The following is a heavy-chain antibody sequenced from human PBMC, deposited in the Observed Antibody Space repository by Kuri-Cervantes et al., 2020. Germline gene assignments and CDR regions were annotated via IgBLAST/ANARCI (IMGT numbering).Heavy chain of an antibody. CDR3: ARVKQLWSVIDAFDI. CDR1: GGSISSYY. J-gene: IGHJ3*02. Sequence: ESLKISCTVSGGSISSYYWSWIRQPAGKGLEWIGRIYTSGSTNYNPSLKSRVTMSVDTSKNQFSLKLSSVTAADTAVYYCARVKQLWSVIDAFDIWGQGTMVTVSS. D-gene: IGHD5-18*01. V-gene: IGHV4-4*07. CDR2: IYTSGST.